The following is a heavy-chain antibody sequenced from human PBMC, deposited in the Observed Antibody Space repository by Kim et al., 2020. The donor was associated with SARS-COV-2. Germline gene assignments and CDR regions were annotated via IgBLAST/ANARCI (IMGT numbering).Heavy chain of an antibody. CDR1: GFTFSAFP. J-gene: IGHJ3*02. CDR3: ARDGALGAFDM. Sequence: GGSLRLSCAASGFTFSAFPMHWVRQAPGKGLEWVAIISSDGNTQYYADSVKGRFTVSRNNSKSALYLQMNSLRPEDTALYFCARDGALGAFDMWGQGTMVAVSS. D-gene: IGHD3-16*01. V-gene: IGHV3-30-3*01. CDR2: ISSDGNTQ.